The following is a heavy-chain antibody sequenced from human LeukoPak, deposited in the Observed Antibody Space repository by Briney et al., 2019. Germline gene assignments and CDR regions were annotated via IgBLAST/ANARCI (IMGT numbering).Heavy chain of an antibody. D-gene: IGHD3-22*01. CDR3: ARHHYYDSTVFDY. V-gene: IGHV4-39*01. CDR2: IYYSEST. CDR1: GGSISSSSYY. Sequence: SETLSLTCTVSGGSISSSSYYWGWIRQPPGKGLEWIESIYYSESTYYNPSLKSRVTITVHTAKNQFSLKLSHVPPHDHALHFCARHHYYDSTVFDYRGQGTLVTVSS. J-gene: IGHJ4*02.